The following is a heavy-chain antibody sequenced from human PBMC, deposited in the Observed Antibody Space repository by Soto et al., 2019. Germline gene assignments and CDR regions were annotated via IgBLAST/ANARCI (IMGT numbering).Heavy chain of an antibody. V-gene: IGHV4-59*01. CDR3: ARLLGELHMYYYYYGMDV. D-gene: IGHD3-10*01. CDR1: GGSISSYY. J-gene: IGHJ6*02. Sequence: QVQLQESGPGLVKPSETLSLTCTVSGGSISSYYWSWIRQPPGKGVEWIGYIYYSGSTNYNPSLKSRVTISVDTSKNQFSLKLSSVTAADTAVYYCARLLGELHMYYYYYGMDVWGQGTTVTVSS. CDR2: IYYSGST.